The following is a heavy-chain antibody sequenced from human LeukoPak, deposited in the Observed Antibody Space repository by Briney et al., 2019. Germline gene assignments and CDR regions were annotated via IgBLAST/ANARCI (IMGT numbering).Heavy chain of an antibody. V-gene: IGHV4-39*01. D-gene: IGHD3-10*01. Sequence: SETLSLTCTVSGGSISSSSYFWGWIRQPPGKGLEWIGSIYYSGSTYYNPSLKSRVTISVDTSKNQFSLKLTSVTASDTAVYYCARYRFGGFYYFDYWGQGTLVTVSS. CDR1: GGSISSSSYF. J-gene: IGHJ4*02. CDR3: ARYRFGGFYYFDY. CDR2: IYYSGST.